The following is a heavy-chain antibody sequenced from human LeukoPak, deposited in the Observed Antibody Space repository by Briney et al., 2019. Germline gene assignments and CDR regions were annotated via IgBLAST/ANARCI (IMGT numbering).Heavy chain of an antibody. CDR1: GFIFSTYA. J-gene: IGHJ4*02. Sequence: GGSLRLSCAASGFIFSTYAMSWVRQAPGKGLEWVSSISSSSSYIYYADSVKGRFTISRDNAKNSLYLQMNSLRAEDTAVYYCARVLGGPYIYSSGWYFDYWGQGTLVTVSS. CDR2: ISSSSSYI. V-gene: IGHV3-21*01. D-gene: IGHD6-19*01. CDR3: ARVLGGPYIYSSGWYFDY.